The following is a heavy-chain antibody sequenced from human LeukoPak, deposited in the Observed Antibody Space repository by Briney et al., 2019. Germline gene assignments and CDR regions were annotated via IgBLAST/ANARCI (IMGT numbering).Heavy chain of an antibody. V-gene: IGHV5-51*01. D-gene: IGHD3-22*01. CDR1: GYSFTSYW. CDR2: IYPGDSDT. Sequence: RGESLKISCKGSGYSFTSYWIGWVRQMPGQGLEWMGIIYPGDSDTRYSPSFQGQVTISAAKSISTAYLQWSSLKASDTAMYYCARRGTMIVVVSDNRFDPWGQGTLVTVSS. J-gene: IGHJ5*02. CDR3: ARRGTMIVVVSDNRFDP.